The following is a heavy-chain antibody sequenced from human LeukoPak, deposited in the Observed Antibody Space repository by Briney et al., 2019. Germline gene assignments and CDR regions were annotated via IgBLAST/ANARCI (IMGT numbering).Heavy chain of an antibody. J-gene: IGHJ4*02. CDR1: GFTFSSYW. CDR3: AKDRQYDFWSGYPYYFDY. V-gene: IGHV3-7*03. D-gene: IGHD3-3*01. Sequence: QPGGSLRLSCAASGFTFSSYWMSWVRQAPGRGLEWVANIKQDGSEKYYVDSVKGRFTISRDNAKNSLYLQMNSLRAEDTAVYYCAKDRQYDFWSGYPYYFDYWGQGTLVTVSS. CDR2: IKQDGSEK.